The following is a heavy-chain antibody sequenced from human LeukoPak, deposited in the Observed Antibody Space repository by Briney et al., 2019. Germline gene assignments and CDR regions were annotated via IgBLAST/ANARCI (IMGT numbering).Heavy chain of an antibody. CDR3: ARTYCSGGSCYPHFDY. V-gene: IGHV4-31*03. CDR1: GGSISSGGYY. J-gene: IGHJ4*02. Sequence: KPSETLSLTCTVSGGSISSGGYYWSWIRQHPGKGLEWIGYIYYSGSTYYNPSLKSRVTISVDTSKNQFSLKLSSVTAADTAVYYCARTYCSGGSCYPHFDYWGQGTLVTVSS. D-gene: IGHD2-15*01. CDR2: IYYSGST.